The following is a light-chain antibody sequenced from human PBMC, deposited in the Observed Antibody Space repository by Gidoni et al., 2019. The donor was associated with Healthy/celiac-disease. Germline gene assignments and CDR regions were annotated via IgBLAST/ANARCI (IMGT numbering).Light chain of an antibody. CDR1: QSDSSN. CDR3: QQYNNWPLYT. Sequence: EIVMTQSPATLSVSPGERATLSCRASQSDSSNLASYQQKPGQAPRLLIYGSSTRATCIPARFSGGGSVTDFTLTISSLQSEDFAVYYCQQYNNWPLYTFGQGTKLEIK. CDR2: GSS. J-gene: IGKJ2*01. V-gene: IGKV3-15*01.